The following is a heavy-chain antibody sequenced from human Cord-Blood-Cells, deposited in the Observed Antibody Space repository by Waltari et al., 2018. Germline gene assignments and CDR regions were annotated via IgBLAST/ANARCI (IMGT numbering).Heavy chain of an antibody. J-gene: IGHJ4*02. CDR3: ARAAAAGFDY. D-gene: IGHD6-13*01. CDR1: GFIFSSSA. V-gene: IGHV3-30*04. Sequence: QVQLVESGGGVVQHGGSLRLYCAASGFIFSSSALNWVRQAPRKGLDWVAVISYDGSNKYYADSVKGRFTISRDNSKNTLYLQMNSLRAEDTAVYYCARAAAAGFDYWGQGTLVTVSS. CDR2: ISYDGSNK.